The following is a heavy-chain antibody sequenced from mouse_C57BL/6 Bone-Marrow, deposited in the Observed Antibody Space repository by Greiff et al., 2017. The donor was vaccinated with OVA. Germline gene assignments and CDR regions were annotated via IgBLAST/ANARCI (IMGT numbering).Heavy chain of an antibody. CDR2: IDPENGDT. V-gene: IGHV14-4*01. Sequence: VQLQQSGAELVRPGASVKLSCTASGFNIKDDYMHWVKQRPEQGLEWIGWIDPENGDTEYASKFQGKTTITADKSSNTTYLQHSSLTSEDTADYCCTTPEYDGGSGYAMDYWGQRTSVTVSS. D-gene: IGHD1-2*01. CDR3: TTPEYDGGSGYAMDY. CDR1: GFNIKDDY. J-gene: IGHJ4*01.